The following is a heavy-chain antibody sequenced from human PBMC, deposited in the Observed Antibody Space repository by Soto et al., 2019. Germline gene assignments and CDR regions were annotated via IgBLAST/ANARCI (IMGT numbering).Heavy chain of an antibody. CDR2: TNAANGYI. V-gene: IGHV1-3*02. CDR3: ARDGGAGMDV. CDR1: GYIFSSFS. J-gene: IGHJ6*02. Sequence: ASAQVSCKASGYIFSSFSVHWVRQAPGQSLEWIGWTNAANGYIEYSLDLQGGVTITGDTSVNTVYMQLSSLTSEDGAVYYCARDGGAGMDVWGQGTTVTVSS. D-gene: IGHD3-16*01.